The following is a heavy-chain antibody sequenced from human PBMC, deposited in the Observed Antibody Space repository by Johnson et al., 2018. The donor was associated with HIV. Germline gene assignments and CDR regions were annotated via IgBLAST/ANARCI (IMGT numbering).Heavy chain of an antibody. J-gene: IGHJ3*02. Sequence: MLLVESGGGVVQPGGSLRLSCAASGFTFSSYGMHWVRQAPGKGLEWVSYISTSGSTIYSADSVQGRFTISRDNAKNSLYLQMNSLRAEDTAVYYCARGGYSRYLGGHDAFDIWGQGTMVTVSS. CDR3: ARGGYSRYLGGHDAFDI. V-gene: IGHV3-48*04. D-gene: IGHD5-12*01. CDR1: GFTFSSYG. CDR2: ISTSGSTI.